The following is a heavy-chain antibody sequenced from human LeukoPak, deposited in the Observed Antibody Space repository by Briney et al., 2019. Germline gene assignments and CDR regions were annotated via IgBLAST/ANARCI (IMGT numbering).Heavy chain of an antibody. CDR2: IYYSGST. Sequence: SETLSLTCTVSGGSISSGGYYWSWIRQPPGKGLEWIGYIYYSGSTNYNPSLKSRVTISVDASKNQFSLKLSSVTAADTAVYYCARVGEVYDYVWGSYRAHYFDYWGQGTLVTVSS. D-gene: IGHD3-16*02. CDR3: ARVGEVYDYVWGSYRAHYFDY. V-gene: IGHV4-61*08. CDR1: GGSISSGGYY. J-gene: IGHJ4*02.